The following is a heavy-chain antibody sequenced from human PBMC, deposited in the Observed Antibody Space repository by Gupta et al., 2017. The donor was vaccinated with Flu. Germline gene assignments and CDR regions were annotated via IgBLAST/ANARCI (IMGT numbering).Heavy chain of an antibody. J-gene: IGHJ2*01. CDR3: ARGQGVYWYFDL. Sequence: EVQLLESGGGLVQPGGSLRLSCAPSDSTFSNFAMSWVRQAPGKGLEWVSAMSGSGRATFYADSVKGRFTISRDKSQNALYLQMNSLRAEDTAVYYCARGQGVYWYFDLWCRGTLVTVSS. CDR1: DSTFSNFA. CDR2: MSGSGRAT. V-gene: IGHV3-23*01. D-gene: IGHD3-10*01.